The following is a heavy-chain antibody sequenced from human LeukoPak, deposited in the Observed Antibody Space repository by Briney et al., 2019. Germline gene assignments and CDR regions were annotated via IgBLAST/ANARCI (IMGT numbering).Heavy chain of an antibody. CDR3: ARDLKALRYFDWLSD. CDR2: IWYDGSNK. J-gene: IGHJ4*02. D-gene: IGHD3-9*01. CDR1: GFTFSSYG. V-gene: IGHV3-33*01. Sequence: PGGSLRLSCAASGFTFSSYGMHWVRQAPGKGLEWVAVIWYDGSNKYYVDSVKGRFTIPRDNSKSTLYLQMNSLRAEDTAVYYCARDLKALRYFDWLSDWGQGTLVTVSS.